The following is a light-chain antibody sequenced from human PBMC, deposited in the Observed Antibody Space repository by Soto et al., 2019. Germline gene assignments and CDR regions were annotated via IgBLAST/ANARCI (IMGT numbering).Light chain of an antibody. CDR3: QKYTSAPFT. CDR1: QGISNY. Sequence: DIQMTQSPPSLSASVGDRVTITCRARQGISNYLAGYQQKPWKVPELLIYAASTLQSGAPSRFSGSGSGTAFTLTITSLQPEDVATYYCQKYTSAPFTFGPGTKVDI. CDR2: AAS. J-gene: IGKJ3*01. V-gene: IGKV1-27*01.